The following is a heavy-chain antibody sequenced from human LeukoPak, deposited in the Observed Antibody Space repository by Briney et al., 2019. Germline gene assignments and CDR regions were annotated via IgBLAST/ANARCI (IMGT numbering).Heavy chain of an antibody. CDR1: GDSISSPDYY. D-gene: IGHD2-15*01. Sequence: SETLSLACTVSGDSISSPDYYWSWIRHHPGRGLEWIGYLYYSGSTYYSPSLKSRARISGDMSKNQFSLKLTSVTAADTAVYYCARGVPYCSGGSCYSNWFDPWGQGTLVTVSS. CDR2: LYYSGST. J-gene: IGHJ5*02. CDR3: ARGVPYCSGGSCYSNWFDP. V-gene: IGHV4-31*03.